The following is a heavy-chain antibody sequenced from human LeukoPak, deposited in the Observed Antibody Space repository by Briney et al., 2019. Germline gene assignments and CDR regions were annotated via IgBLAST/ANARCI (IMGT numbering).Heavy chain of an antibody. V-gene: IGHV3-74*01. CDR2: INTAGSST. D-gene: IGHD5-18*01. CDR1: GFTFSRYW. CDR3: ARGRPLDTAMVLDY. J-gene: IGHJ4*02. Sequence: GGSLRLSCAASGFTFSRYWMHWVRQAPGKGLVWVSRINTAGSSTTYADSVKGRFTISRDNAKNSLYLQMNSLRAEDTAVYYCARGRPLDTAMVLDYWGQGTLVTVSS.